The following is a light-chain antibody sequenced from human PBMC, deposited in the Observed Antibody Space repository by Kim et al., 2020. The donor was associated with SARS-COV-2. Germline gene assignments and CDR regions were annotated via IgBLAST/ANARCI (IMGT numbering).Light chain of an antibody. J-gene: IGKJ4*01. CDR2: SAT. Sequence: ASGGDRVISTYQGSKHINSYLAWYQPRPGLAPKLLICSATSLQSGAPSRFSGSGSGTDFTLTISSLQSEDFATYYCQQANTFPLTFGGGTKVDIK. V-gene: IGKV1D-12*01. CDR3: QQANTFPLT. CDR1: KHINSY.